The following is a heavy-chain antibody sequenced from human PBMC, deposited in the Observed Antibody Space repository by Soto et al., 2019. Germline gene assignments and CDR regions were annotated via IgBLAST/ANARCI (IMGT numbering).Heavy chain of an antibody. D-gene: IGHD5-12*01. CDR3: ARDSPERGYSGFWSY. J-gene: IGHJ4*02. Sequence: SETLSLTCTVSGGSISSGGYYWSWIRQHPGKGLEWIGYIYYSGSTYYNPSLKSRVTISVDTSKNQFSLKLSSVTAADTAVYYCARDSPERGYSGFWSYWGQGTLVTVSS. V-gene: IGHV4-31*03. CDR1: GGSISSGGYY. CDR2: IYYSGST.